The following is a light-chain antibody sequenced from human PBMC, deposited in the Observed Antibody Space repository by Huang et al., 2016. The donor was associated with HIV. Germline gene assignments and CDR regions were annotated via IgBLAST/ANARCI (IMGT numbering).Light chain of an antibody. CDR1: QSVTKD. CDR2: GAS. Sequence: DIQMTQSPSSLSASVGDRVTITCRATQSVTKDLNWYQQKPGKAPKLLIYGASSLRTGVPSRFSGRGSGTDFTLTISSLQPEDFATYYCQQSSSPPPTFGPGTKVDIK. J-gene: IGKJ3*01. CDR3: QQSSSPPPT. V-gene: IGKV1-39*01.